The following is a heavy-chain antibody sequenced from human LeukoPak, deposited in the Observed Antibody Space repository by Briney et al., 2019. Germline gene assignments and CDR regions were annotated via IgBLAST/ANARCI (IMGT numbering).Heavy chain of an antibody. V-gene: IGHV3-30*02. CDR3: AKGSSRYIDC. CDR2: ILYDGSNK. D-gene: IGHD6-13*01. J-gene: IGHJ4*02. CDR1: GFTFSTYG. Sequence: GGSLRLSCAASGFTFSTYGIHWVRQAPGKGLEWVAFILYDGSNKYYADSVKGRFTISRDNSKNTLYLQMNSLRPEDTAVYYCAKGSSRYIDCCGQGTLVTVSS.